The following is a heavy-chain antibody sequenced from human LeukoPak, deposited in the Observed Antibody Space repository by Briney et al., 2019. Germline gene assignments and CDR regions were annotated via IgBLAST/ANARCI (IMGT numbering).Heavy chain of an antibody. V-gene: IGHV3-23*01. CDR2: ISGSGGST. CDR1: GFTFSSYA. Sequence: GGSLRLSCAASGFTFSSYAMSWVRQAPGKGLEWVSAISGSGGSTYYADSVKGRFTISRDNSKNTLYPQMNSLRAEDTAVYYCAKDLVRDYTGGVDYWGQGTLVTVSS. CDR3: AKDLVRDYTGGVDY. D-gene: IGHD3-16*01. J-gene: IGHJ4*02.